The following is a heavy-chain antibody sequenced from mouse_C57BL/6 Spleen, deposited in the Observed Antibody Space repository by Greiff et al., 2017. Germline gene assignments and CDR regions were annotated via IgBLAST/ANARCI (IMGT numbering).Heavy chain of an antibody. D-gene: IGHD3-3*01. Sequence: EVMLVESGGGLVQPGGSLKLSCAASGFTFSSYGMSWVRQTPDKRLEWVATISSGGSYTYYPDSVKGRFTISRDNAKNTLYLQMSSLKSEDTAMYYCARLSGTGFDYWGQGTTLTVSS. V-gene: IGHV5-6*03. J-gene: IGHJ2*01. CDR2: ISSGGSYT. CDR3: ARLSGTGFDY. CDR1: GFTFSSYG.